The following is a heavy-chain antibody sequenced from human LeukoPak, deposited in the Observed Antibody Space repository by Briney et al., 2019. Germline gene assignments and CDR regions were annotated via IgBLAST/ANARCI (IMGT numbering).Heavy chain of an antibody. CDR1: GGSFSGHY. D-gene: IGHD5-18*01. J-gene: IGHJ4*02. CDR2: SIHSGST. CDR3: ARGQTQLWFNY. Sequence: PSETLSLTCGVSGGSFSGHYWSWIRQPPGKGLEWIGESIHSGSTNYNPSLESRVTISLDKPKNQFSLKLSSVTGADTAVYYCARGQTQLWFNYWGQGTLVTVSS. V-gene: IGHV4-34*01.